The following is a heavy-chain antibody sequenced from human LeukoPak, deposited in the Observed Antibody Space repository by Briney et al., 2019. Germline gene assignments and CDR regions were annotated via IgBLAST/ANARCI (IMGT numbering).Heavy chain of an antibody. J-gene: IGHJ4*02. CDR3: AREFPDIPPDY. CDR2: ISSSGSTI. Sequence: GGTLRLSCGASVFPLRGYYMSLIRRAPGKGVEGVSYISSSGSTIFYPDPVEARFTIYRDNAKNSLSLQMNSHLPGDTPVYYCAREFPDIPPDYWGQGTLVTVSS. CDR1: VFPLRGYY. V-gene: IGHV3-11*04. D-gene: IGHD3-9*01.